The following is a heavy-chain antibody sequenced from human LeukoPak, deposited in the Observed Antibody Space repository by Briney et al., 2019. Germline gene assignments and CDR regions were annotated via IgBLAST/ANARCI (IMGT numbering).Heavy chain of an antibody. CDR2: IKQDGSEK. J-gene: IGHJ3*02. D-gene: IGHD3-9*01. CDR3: ARDLRYFDWFPSPDAFDI. Sequence: GGSLRLSCAASGFTFSSYWMSWVRQAPGKGLEWVANIKQDGSEKYYMDSVKGRFTISRDNAKNSLYLQMNSLRAEDTAVYYCARDLRYFDWFPSPDAFDIWGQGTMVTVSS. CDR1: GFTFSSYW. V-gene: IGHV3-7*01.